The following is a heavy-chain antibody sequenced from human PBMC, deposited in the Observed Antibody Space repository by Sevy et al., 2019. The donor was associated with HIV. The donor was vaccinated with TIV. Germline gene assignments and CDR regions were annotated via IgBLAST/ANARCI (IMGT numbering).Heavy chain of an antibody. J-gene: IGHJ6*03. D-gene: IGHD4-4*01. CDR3: ARDQGRDYSPDYVYYYMDV. V-gene: IGHV1-18*01. Sequence: ASVKVSCRASNYIFTHYGITWLRQAPGQGLEWMGWISGYNGKTIYGQKFEGRVTVTTDTSTNTAYLEVRSLRSADTAVYYCARDQGRDYSPDYVYYYMDVRGKGTTVTVSS. CDR2: ISGYNGKT. CDR1: NYIFTHYG.